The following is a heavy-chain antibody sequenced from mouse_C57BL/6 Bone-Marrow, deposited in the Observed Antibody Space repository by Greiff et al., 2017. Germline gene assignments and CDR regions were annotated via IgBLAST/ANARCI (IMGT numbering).Heavy chain of an antibody. V-gene: IGHV1-9*01. CDR2: ILPGSGST. CDR3: ARSIYYYGSSPYWYFDV. D-gene: IGHD1-1*01. Sequence: QVQLKQSGAELMKPGASVKLSCKATGYTFTGYWIEWVKQRPGHGLEWIGEILPGSGSTNYNEKFKGKATFTADTSSNTAYMQLSSLTTEDSAIYYCARSIYYYGSSPYWYFDVWGTGTTVTVSS. CDR1: GYTFTGYW. J-gene: IGHJ1*03.